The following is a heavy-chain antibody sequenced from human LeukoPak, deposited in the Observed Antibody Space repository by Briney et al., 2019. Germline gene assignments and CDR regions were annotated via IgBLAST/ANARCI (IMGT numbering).Heavy chain of an antibody. CDR1: GFMFSSSW. D-gene: IGHD5-24*01. J-gene: IGHJ4*02. CDR3: AKEGRSLQTY. CDR2: IKEDGTET. V-gene: IGHV3-7*03. Sequence: GGSLRLSCAASGFMFSSSWMSWVRLAPGKGLEWVANIKEDGTETYYVDSVKGRFTISRDNAKNSLYLQMNSLGVEDTAVYYCAKEGRSLQTYWGQGTLVTVSS.